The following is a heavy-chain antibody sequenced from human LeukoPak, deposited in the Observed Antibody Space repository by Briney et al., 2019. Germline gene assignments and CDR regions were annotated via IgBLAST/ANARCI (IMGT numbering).Heavy chain of an antibody. V-gene: IGHV3-69-1*01. CDR2: ITSGRTT. Sequence: GGSLRLSCAASGFTVSSNYMSWVRQAPGKGLEWVSCITSGRTTYYADSVKGRFTISRDNAKNSLYLQMNSLRAEDTAVYYCARDRLPVDYWGQGTLVTVSS. CDR3: ARDRLPVDY. J-gene: IGHJ4*02. CDR1: GFTVSSNY.